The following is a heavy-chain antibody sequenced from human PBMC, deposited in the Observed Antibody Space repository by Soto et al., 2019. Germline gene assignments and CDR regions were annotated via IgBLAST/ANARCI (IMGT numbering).Heavy chain of an antibody. CDR2: IYHSGST. CDR1: GGSIGSGGYS. V-gene: IGHV4-30-2*01. Sequence: PSETLSLTCAVSGGSIGSGGYSCNWIRQPPGKGLEWIGYIYHSGSTYYNPSLKSRVTISVDRSKNQFSLKLSSVTAADTAVYYCARGVTTVTTFDYWGQGTLVTVSS. J-gene: IGHJ4*02. CDR3: ARGVTTVTTFDY. D-gene: IGHD4-17*01.